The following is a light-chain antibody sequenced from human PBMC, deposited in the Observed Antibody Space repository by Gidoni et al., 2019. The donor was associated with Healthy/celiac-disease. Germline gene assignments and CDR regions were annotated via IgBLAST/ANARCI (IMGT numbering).Light chain of an antibody. CDR1: QGIINY. Sequence: DIQMTQSPSSLSASVGDRVTITCRASQGIINYLAWYQQKPGKVPKLLIYAASTLHSGVPSRFSGSGSGPDFTLPISSLEPEDVATYYCQKYNSAPRTFXQXTKVEIK. CDR2: AAS. CDR3: QKYNSAPRT. J-gene: IGKJ1*01. V-gene: IGKV1-27*01.